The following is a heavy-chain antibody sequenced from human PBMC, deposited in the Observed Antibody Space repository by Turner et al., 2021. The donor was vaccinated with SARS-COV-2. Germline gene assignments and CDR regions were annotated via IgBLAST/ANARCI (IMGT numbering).Heavy chain of an antibody. V-gene: IGHV3-30*18. Sequence: QVQLVESGGGVVQPGRSLRLSCAATGFTFSSYGMHWVRQAPGKGREWVAVISYDGSNKYYVDSVKGRFTISRDNSKNTLYLQMNSLRAEDTAVYYCAKMMFGGWSGFDYWGQGTLVTVSS. D-gene: IGHD3-10*02. J-gene: IGHJ4*02. CDR3: AKMMFGGWSGFDY. CDR1: GFTFSSYG. CDR2: ISYDGSNK.